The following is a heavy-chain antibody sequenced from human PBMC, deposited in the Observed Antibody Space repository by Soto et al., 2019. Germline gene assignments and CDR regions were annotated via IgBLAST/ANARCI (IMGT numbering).Heavy chain of an antibody. Sequence: ASVKVSCKASGYTFTSYGISWVLQAPGQGLEWMGWISAYNGNTNYAQKLQGRVTMTTDTSTSTAYMELRSLRSDDTAVYYCASFRYCSGGSCQYYYYGMDVWGQGTTVTVSS. CDR1: GYTFTSYG. CDR3: ASFRYCSGGSCQYYYYGMDV. V-gene: IGHV1-18*01. J-gene: IGHJ6*02. CDR2: ISAYNGNT. D-gene: IGHD2-15*01.